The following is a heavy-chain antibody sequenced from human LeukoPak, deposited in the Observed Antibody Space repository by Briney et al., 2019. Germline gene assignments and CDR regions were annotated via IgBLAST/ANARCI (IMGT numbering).Heavy chain of an antibody. Sequence: TLSLTCTVSVVSITRISYYSGWIRHPPGKGLEWSVSINYGGTTYYNPSLKSRVSISVDTSTNKFSLTLSSVTAADTVVYLCERDDLKAAGPFPFDYWGQGTLVTVSS. CDR3: ERDDLKAAGPFPFDY. D-gene: IGHD6-13*01. V-gene: IGHV4-39*02. CDR2: INYGGTT. J-gene: IGHJ4*02. CDR1: VVSITRISYY.